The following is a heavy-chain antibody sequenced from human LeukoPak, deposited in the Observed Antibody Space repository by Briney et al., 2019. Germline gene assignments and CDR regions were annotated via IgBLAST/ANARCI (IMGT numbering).Heavy chain of an antibody. V-gene: IGHV4-4*07. D-gene: IGHD3-16*01. CDR3: ARVGWGNLFHL. CDR2: IYTSGST. CDR1: GGSISSYY. J-gene: IGHJ5*02. Sequence: SETLSLTCTVSGGSISSYYWSWIRQPAGKGLEWIGRIYTSGSTNYNPSLKSRVTMSIHTSKNQFSLKLSSVTAADTAVYYCARVGWGNLFHLSAQGTLVTVSS.